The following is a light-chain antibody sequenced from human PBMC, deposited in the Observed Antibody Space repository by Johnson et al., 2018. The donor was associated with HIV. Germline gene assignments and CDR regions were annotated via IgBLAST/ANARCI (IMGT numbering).Light chain of an antibody. Sequence: QAVLTQPPSVSAAPGQKVTISCSGSSSNIGNNYVSWYQQLPGTAPKLLIYENNKRPSGIPDRFSGSKSGTSATLGITGLQTGDEADYYCGAWDNSLSGGLFVVGTETKVTVL. CDR2: ENN. V-gene: IGLV1-51*02. CDR3: GAWDNSLSGGLFV. J-gene: IGLJ1*01. CDR1: SSNIGNNY.